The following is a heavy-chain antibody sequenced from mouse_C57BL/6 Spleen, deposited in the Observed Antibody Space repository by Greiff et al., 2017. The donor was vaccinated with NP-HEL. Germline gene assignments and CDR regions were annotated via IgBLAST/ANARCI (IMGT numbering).Heavy chain of an antibody. V-gene: IGHV1-55*01. J-gene: IGHJ4*01. D-gene: IGHD1-1*01. CDR3: ARPLYGSSYDYAMDY. CDR1: GYTFTSYW. Sequence: QVHVKQPGAELVKPGASVKMSCKASGYTFTSYWITWVKQRPGQGLEWIGDIYPGSGSTNYNEKFKSKATLTVDTSSSTAYMQLSSLTSEDSAVYYCARPLYGSSYDYAMDYWGQGTSVTVSS. CDR2: IYPGSGST.